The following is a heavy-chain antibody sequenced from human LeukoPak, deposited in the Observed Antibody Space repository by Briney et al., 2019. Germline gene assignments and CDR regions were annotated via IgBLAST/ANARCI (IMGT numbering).Heavy chain of an antibody. CDR3: AKDLRTYGSGIYRLPTVIFNY. D-gene: IGHD3-10*01. V-gene: IGHV3-23*01. Sequence: GGSLRLSCAASGFTFSTYAMSWVRQAPGKGLEWVSSIIATGDSTYYEDSVKGRFTISRDNSKSPLYLQMNSLRAEDTAIYYCAKDLRTYGSGIYRLPTVIFNYWGQGRLVSVCS. J-gene: IGHJ4*02. CDR1: GFTFSTYA. CDR2: IIATGDST.